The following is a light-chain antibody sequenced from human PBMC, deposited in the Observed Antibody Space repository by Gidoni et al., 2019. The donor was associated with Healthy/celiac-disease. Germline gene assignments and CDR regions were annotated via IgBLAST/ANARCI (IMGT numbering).Light chain of an antibody. CDR1: QSVLYSSNNKNY. CDR2: WAS. CDR3: QQYYSTPRT. Sequence: DIVMTQSPASLAVPLGERATIHCKSSQSVLYSSNNKNYLAWYQQKPGQPPKLLIYWASTRESGVPDRFSGSGSGTDFTLTISSLQAEDVAVYYCQQYYSTPRTFGQGTKVEIK. J-gene: IGKJ1*01. V-gene: IGKV4-1*01.